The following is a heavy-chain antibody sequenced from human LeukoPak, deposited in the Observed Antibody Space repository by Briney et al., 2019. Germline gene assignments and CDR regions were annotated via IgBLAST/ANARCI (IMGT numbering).Heavy chain of an antibody. CDR1: GVSIISSSYY. CDR3: AKSGGYGLIDY. CDR2: IYSSGST. J-gene: IGHJ4*01. Sequence: PSETLSLTCNVSGVSIISSSYYWGWIRPPPGKGLEWIGSIYSSGSTYYNSSLKSRVTISIDTSKDQVSLKMSSVTAADTAVYYCAKSGGYGLIDYWGQGTLVTVSP. V-gene: IGHV4-39*01. D-gene: IGHD6-25*01.